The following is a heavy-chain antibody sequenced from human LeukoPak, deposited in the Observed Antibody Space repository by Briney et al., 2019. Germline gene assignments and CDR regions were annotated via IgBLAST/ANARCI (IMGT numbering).Heavy chain of an antibody. J-gene: IGHJ4*02. D-gene: IGHD2-15*01. CDR2: SNAGNGNT. Sequence: ASVNVSCKASGYTFTSYAMHWVRQAPGQRLEWMGWSNAGNGNTKYSQKFQGRVTITRDTSASTAYMELRSLRSEDTAVYYCARAVVVVAAFDYWGQGTLVTVSS. CDR1: GYTFTSYA. V-gene: IGHV1-3*01. CDR3: ARAVVVVAAFDY.